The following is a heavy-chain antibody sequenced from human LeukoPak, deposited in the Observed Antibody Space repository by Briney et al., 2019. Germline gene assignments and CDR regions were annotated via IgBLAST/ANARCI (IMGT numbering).Heavy chain of an antibody. CDR3: ARGPLVTDFDS. J-gene: IGHJ4*02. V-gene: IGHV4-59*01. CDR2: IYYSGST. D-gene: IGHD1-14*01. CDR1: RGSISSYY. Sequence: SETLSLTCTVSRGSISSYYWSWIRQPPGKGPEWIGYIYYSGSTNYNPSLKSRVTISVDTSKNQFSLKLSTITAADMALINRARGPLVTDFDSSGEGTLVTVSS.